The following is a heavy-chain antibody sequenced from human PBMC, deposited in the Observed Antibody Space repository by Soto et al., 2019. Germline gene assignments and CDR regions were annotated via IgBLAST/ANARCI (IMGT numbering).Heavy chain of an antibody. CDR2: INPDTGDS. CDR3: ARVRYGDVTFQY. J-gene: IGHJ4*02. Sequence: QVHLVQSGAEVRKPGASVKVSCKASGYTFTTFHLHWVRLAPGQGLEWMGWINPDTGDSEYGQKFQGRLPLTRHTSMTTAHTALSCLTSDDTAIYFCARVRYGDVTFQYWGPGTPVSVSS. V-gene: IGHV1-2*02. D-gene: IGHD4-17*01. CDR1: GYTFTTFH.